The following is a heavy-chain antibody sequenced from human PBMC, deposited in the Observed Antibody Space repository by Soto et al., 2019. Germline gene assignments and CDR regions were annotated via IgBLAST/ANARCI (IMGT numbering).Heavy chain of an antibody. V-gene: IGHV3-49*04. J-gene: IGHJ2*01. CDR1: GFTFGDYA. D-gene: IGHD2-2*02. Sequence: GGSLRLSCTASGFTFGDYAMSWVRQAPGKGLEWVGFIRSKAYGGTTEYAASVKGRFTISRDDSKSIAYLQMNSLKTEDTAVYYCTRVTHHCSSTSCYTYWYFDLWGRGTLVTVSS. CDR3: TRVTHHCSSTSCYTYWYFDL. CDR2: IRSKAYGGTT.